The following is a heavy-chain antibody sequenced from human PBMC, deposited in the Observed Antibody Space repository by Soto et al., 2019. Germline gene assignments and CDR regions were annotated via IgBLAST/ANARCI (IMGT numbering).Heavy chain of an antibody. CDR1: GFTFSSYA. D-gene: IGHD3-10*01. V-gene: IGHV3-23*01. Sequence: GGSLRLSCAASGFTFSSYAMSWVRQAPGKGLEWVSAISGSGGSTYYADSVKGRFTISRDNSKNTLYLQMNSLRAEDTAVYYCAKVGPGSAKPHDAFDIWGQGTMVTVSS. CDR3: AKVGPGSAKPHDAFDI. J-gene: IGHJ3*02. CDR2: ISGSGGST.